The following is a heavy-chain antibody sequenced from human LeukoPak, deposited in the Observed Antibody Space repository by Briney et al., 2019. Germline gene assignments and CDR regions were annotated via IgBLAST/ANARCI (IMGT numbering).Heavy chain of an antibody. CDR3: ARGCEELLLCGDFDY. CDR1: GGSFSGYY. CDR2: INHSGST. V-gene: IGHV4-34*01. Sequence: KPSETLSLTCAVYGGSFSGYYWSWIRQPPGKGLEWIGEINHSGSTNYNPSLKSRVTISVDTSKNQFSLKLSSVTAAETAVYYCARGCEELLLCGDFDYWGQGTLVTVSS. J-gene: IGHJ4*02. D-gene: IGHD2-15*01.